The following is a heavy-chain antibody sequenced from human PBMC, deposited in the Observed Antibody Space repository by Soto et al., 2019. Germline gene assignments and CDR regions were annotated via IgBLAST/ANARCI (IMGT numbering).Heavy chain of an antibody. V-gene: IGHV4-61*05. J-gene: IGHJ4*02. CDR1: GSSISSNTYY. D-gene: IGHD3-10*01. CDR2: IYYSGST. Sequence: SETLSLTCTVSGSSISSNTYYWAWIRQPPGKRMKWIGYIYYSGSTNYNPSLKSRVTISVDKSKNQFSLKLSSVTAADTAVYYCAAVAGYYGSGSYTYYFDYWGQGTLVTVSS. CDR3: AAVAGYYGSGSYTYYFDY.